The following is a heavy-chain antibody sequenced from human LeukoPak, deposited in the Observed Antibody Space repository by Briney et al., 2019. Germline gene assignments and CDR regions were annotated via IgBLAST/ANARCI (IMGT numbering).Heavy chain of an antibody. D-gene: IGHD2-2*01. CDR1: GYTFTSYG. CDR3: AAGCSSTSCPFDP. CDR2: ISAYNGST. J-gene: IGHJ5*02. Sequence: ASVKVSCKASGYTFTSYGISWVRQAPGQGLEWMGWISAYNGSTNYAQKLQGRVTMTTGTSTSTAYMELRSLRSDDTAVYYCAAGCSSTSCPFDPWGQGTLVTVSS. V-gene: IGHV1-18*01.